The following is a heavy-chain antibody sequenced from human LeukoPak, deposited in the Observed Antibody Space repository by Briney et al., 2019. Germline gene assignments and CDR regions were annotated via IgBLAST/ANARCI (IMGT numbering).Heavy chain of an antibody. CDR1: GFTFSSYG. CDR3: AREGLHSSSWYVYPVYCYGMDV. D-gene: IGHD6-13*01. Sequence: GGSLRLSCAASGFTFSSYGMHWVRQAPGKGLEWVAVIWYDGSNKYYADSVKGRFTISRDNSKNTLYLQMNSLRAEDTAVYYCAREGLHSSSWYVYPVYCYGMDVWGQGTTVTVSS. V-gene: IGHV3-33*01. CDR2: IWYDGSNK. J-gene: IGHJ6*02.